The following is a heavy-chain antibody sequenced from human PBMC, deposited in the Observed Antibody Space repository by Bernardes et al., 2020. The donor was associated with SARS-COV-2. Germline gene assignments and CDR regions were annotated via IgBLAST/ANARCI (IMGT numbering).Heavy chain of an antibody. V-gene: IGHV3-21*01. CDR2: ISSSSSYI. D-gene: IGHD3-10*01. CDR1: GFTLNSYS. Sequence: LIPPCAASGFTLNSYSMNWVRQAPGTGLEWVSSISSSSSYIYYADPVKGRFTISRDNAKNPLYPQMNSLRAEDTAVYYCAREYYPYYYGSGVKYWGQGTLVTVSS. CDR3: AREYYPYYYGSGVKY. J-gene: IGHJ4*02.